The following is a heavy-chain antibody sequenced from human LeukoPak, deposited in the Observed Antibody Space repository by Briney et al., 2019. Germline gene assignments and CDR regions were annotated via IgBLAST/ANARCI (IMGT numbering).Heavy chain of an antibody. CDR2: ISSSGSTI. CDR1: GFTFSSYE. Sequence: GGSLRLSCAASGFTFSSYEMNWVRQAPGKGLEWVSYISSSGSTIYYADSVKGRFTISRDNAKNSLYLQMNSLRAEDTAVYYCARDVSSSWYFNYGMDVWGQGTTVTVS. D-gene: IGHD6-13*01. J-gene: IGHJ6*02. V-gene: IGHV3-48*03. CDR3: ARDVSSSWYFNYGMDV.